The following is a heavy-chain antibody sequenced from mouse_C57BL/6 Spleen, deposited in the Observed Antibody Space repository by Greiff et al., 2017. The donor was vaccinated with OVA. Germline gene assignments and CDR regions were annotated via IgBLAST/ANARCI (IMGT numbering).Heavy chain of an antibody. CDR2: ISSGSSTI. V-gene: IGHV5-17*01. J-gene: IGHJ3*01. CDR3: AKAEDYDAWFAY. Sequence: EVQLVESGGGLVKPGGSLKLSCAASGFTFSDYGMHWVRQAPEKGLEWVAYISSGSSTIYYAATVKGRFTISRYNAKDTLFLQMTSLRSEDTAMYYCAKAEDYDAWFAYWGQGTLVTVSA. D-gene: IGHD2-4*01. CDR1: GFTFSDYG.